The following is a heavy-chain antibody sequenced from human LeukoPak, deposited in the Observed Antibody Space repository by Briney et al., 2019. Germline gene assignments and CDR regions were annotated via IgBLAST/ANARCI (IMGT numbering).Heavy chain of an antibody. V-gene: IGHV4-34*01. CDR1: GGSFSGYY. CDR3: ARRDGYKDYYYMDV. CDR2: INHSGST. Sequence: SETLSLTCAVYGGSFSGYYWSWIRQPPGKGLEWIGEINHSGSTNYNPSLKSRVTISVDTSKNQFSLKLSSVTAADTAVYYCARRDGYKDYYYMDVWGKGTTVTISS. D-gene: IGHD5-24*01. J-gene: IGHJ6*03.